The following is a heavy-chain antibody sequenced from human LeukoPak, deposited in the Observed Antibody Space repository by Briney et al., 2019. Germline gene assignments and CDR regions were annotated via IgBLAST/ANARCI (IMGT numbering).Heavy chain of an antibody. Sequence: GGSLRLSCAASGFTVSSIHMVWVRQAPGKGLEWVSVTYTGGNSYYADSVKGRFIISRDISKNTLYLQMNSLRAEDSALYYCARDWHDSSGYYYASPFDYWGQGTLVTVSS. CDR2: TYTGGNS. V-gene: IGHV3-53*01. D-gene: IGHD3-22*01. J-gene: IGHJ4*02. CDR3: ARDWHDSSGYYYASPFDY. CDR1: GFTVSSIH.